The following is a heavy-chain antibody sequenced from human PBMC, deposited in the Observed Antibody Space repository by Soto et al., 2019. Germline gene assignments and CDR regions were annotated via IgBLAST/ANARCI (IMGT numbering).Heavy chain of an antibody. CDR2: IKRDGSEK. V-gene: IGHV3-7*03. CDR1: GFMFGSYW. Sequence: PGGSLRLSCTASGFMFGSYWMTWVRHVPGKGLQRVANIKRDGSEKYYVDFVKGRFTISRDNADNSVFLDMNNLRVDDTATYYCARVRATDYEIDYWGQGVLVTVS. J-gene: IGHJ4*02. D-gene: IGHD4-17*01. CDR3: ARVRATDYEIDY.